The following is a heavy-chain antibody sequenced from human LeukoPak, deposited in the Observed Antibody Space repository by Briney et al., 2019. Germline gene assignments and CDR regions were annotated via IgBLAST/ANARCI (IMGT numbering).Heavy chain of an antibody. D-gene: IGHD6-13*01. CDR2: IYYSGST. CDR1: GGSVSSGSYY. CDR3: AREERNSWDRYFQH. J-gene: IGHJ1*01. Sequence: SETLSLTCTVSGGSVSSGSYYWSWIRQPPGKGLEWIGNIYYSGSTNYNPSLKSRVTISVDTSKNQFSLKLSSVTAADTAVYYCAREERNSWDRYFQHWGQGALVTVSS. V-gene: IGHV4-61*01.